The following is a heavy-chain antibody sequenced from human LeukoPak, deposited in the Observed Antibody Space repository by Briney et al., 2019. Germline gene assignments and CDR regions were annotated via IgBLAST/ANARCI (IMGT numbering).Heavy chain of an antibody. Sequence: KSGGSLRLSCAASGFTFSSYSMNWVRQAPGKGLEWVSSISSSSSYIYYADSVKGRFTISRDNAKNSLYLQMNSLRAEDTAVYYCAEESGTVKPSHFNYWGQGTLVTVSS. CDR1: GFTFSSYS. J-gene: IGHJ4*02. CDR2: ISSSSSYI. V-gene: IGHV3-21*01. CDR3: AEESGTVKPSHFNY. D-gene: IGHD3-3*01.